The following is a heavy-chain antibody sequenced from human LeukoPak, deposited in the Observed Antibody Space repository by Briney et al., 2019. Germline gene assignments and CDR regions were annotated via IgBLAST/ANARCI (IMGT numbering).Heavy chain of an antibody. CDR3: ACDSRGSSGAFDI. CDR2: IYHSGST. CDR1: GGSMSSGDYY. Sequence: SETLSLTRTVSGGSMSSGDYYWMWIRQPPGKGLEWMGYIYHSGSTYYNPPLESRVPISVDAHKHQFSLNLSSVPPTRTAVYYCACDSRGSSGAFDIWGQGTMVTVSS. J-gene: IGHJ3*02. V-gene: IGHV4-30-4*01. D-gene: IGHD3-10*01.